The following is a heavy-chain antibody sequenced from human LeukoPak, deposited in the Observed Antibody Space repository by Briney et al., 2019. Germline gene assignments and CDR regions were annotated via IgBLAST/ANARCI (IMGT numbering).Heavy chain of an antibody. Sequence: GGSLRLSCAASGFTFSGSAMHWVRQASGKGLEWVGRIRSKANSYATAYAASVKGRFTISRDDSKNTAYLQMNSLRAEDTAVYYCARDDAPWGYYDSSGLDYWGQGTLVTVSS. J-gene: IGHJ4*02. V-gene: IGHV3-73*01. D-gene: IGHD3-22*01. CDR1: GFTFSGSA. CDR3: ARDDAPWGYYDSSGLDY. CDR2: IRSKANSYAT.